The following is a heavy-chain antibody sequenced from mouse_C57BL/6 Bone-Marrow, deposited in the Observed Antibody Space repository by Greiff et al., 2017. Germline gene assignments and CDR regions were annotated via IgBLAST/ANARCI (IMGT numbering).Heavy chain of an antibody. CDR1: GYTFTSSW. CDR3: AKSPFTTVVATDY. J-gene: IGHJ2*01. D-gene: IGHD1-1*01. Sequence: QVQLQQSGAELAKPGASVKLSCKASGYTFTSSWMHWVKQRPGQGLEWIGYINPSSGYTKYNQKFKDKATLTADKSSSTAYMQLSSLTYEDSAVYYCAKSPFTTVVATDYWGQGTTLTVSS. CDR2: INPSSGYT. V-gene: IGHV1-7*01.